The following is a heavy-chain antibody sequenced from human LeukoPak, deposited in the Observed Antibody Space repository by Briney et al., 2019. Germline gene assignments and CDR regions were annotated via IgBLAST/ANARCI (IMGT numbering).Heavy chain of an antibody. J-gene: IGHJ4*02. D-gene: IGHD5-12*01. V-gene: IGHV3-30*02. Sequence: GGSLRLSCAASGFTFSSYGMHWVRQAPGKGLEWVAFIRYDGSNKYYADSVKGRFTISRDNSKNTLYLQMNSLRAEDTAVYYCAKGQDIVATRGGHPDYWGQGTLVTVSS. CDR2: IRYDGSNK. CDR1: GFTFSSYG. CDR3: AKGQDIVATRGGHPDY.